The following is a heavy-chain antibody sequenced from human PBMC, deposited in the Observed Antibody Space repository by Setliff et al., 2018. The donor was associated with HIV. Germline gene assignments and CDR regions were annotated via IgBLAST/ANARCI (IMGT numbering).Heavy chain of an antibody. CDR1: GGSLNSGTYY. D-gene: IGHD3-9*01. CDR2: VYYSGTT. V-gene: IGHV4-39*02. Sequence: SETLSLTCTVSGGSLNSGTYYWGWVRQPPGKGLEWIGNVYYSGTTYYNPSLKSRVTISVDTSKNQFSLKLTTVTAADAAVYYCTRDTGYILSGYRPHWYFDLWGRGTLVTVS. J-gene: IGHJ2*01. CDR3: TRDTGYILSGYRPHWYFDL.